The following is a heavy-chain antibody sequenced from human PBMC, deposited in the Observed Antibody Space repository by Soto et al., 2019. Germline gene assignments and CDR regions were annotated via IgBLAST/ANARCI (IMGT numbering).Heavy chain of an antibody. V-gene: IGHV1-46*01. CDR1: GYPFTSYY. Sequence: ASVKVSCKASGYPFTSYYLHGVRQAPGQGPELMGRIKVSDVSTRYAQNFQGRVTMTRDTSTTTVYMELSPLRSDDTAVYYWARAAAVAGTAFDHWGQGTLVTVSS. CDR2: IKVSDVST. CDR3: ARAAAVAGTAFDH. J-gene: IGHJ5*02. D-gene: IGHD6-19*01.